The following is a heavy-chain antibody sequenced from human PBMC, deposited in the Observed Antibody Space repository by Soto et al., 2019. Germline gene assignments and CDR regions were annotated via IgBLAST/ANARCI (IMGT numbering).Heavy chain of an antibody. CDR3: ARVNTEAGPPGIVVVPAAMWAYYYYMDV. CDR1: GGSISSYY. J-gene: IGHJ6*03. V-gene: IGHV4-59*01. D-gene: IGHD2-2*01. CDR2: IYYSGST. Sequence: SETLSLTCTVSGGSISSYYWSWIRQPPGKGLEWIGYIYYSGSTNYNPSLKSRVTISVDTSKNQFSLKLGSVTAADTAVYYCARVNTEAGPPGIVVVPAAMWAYYYYMDVWGKGTTVTVSS.